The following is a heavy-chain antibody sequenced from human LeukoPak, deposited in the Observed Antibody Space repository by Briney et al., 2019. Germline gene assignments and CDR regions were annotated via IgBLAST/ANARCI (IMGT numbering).Heavy chain of an antibody. Sequence: PGGSLRLSCAASGFTFSIYGMHWVRQAPGKGREWVAVIWNDGSNKYYADSVKGRFTISRDNSKNTLYLQMNSLRAEDTAVYSCARASGPFDYWGQGTLVTVSS. CDR2: IWNDGSNK. V-gene: IGHV3-33*01. CDR3: ARASGPFDY. D-gene: IGHD3-10*01. J-gene: IGHJ4*02. CDR1: GFTFSIYG.